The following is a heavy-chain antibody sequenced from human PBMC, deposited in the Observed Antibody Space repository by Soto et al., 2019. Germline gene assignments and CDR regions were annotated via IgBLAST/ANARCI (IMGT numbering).Heavy chain of an antibody. J-gene: IGHJ4*02. CDR2: ITSARSIK. CDR3: ARGYIDAFDN. CDR1: GFTFSDYA. Sequence: GGSLRLSCAASGFTFSDYAMNWVRQAPGKGLEWMSYITSARSIKYYADSVKGRFTISRDSAKNSMYLQMNSLRDEDTAGYYCARGYIDAFDNWGQGTPVTVSS. V-gene: IGHV3-48*02. D-gene: IGHD1-26*01.